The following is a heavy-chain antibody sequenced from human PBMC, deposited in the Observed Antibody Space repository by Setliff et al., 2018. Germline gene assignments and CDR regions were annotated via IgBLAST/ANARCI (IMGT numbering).Heavy chain of an antibody. Sequence: GGSLRLSCAASGYTSSSYAMTWVRQAPGKGLEWVSIISASGDTTYYPGSVKGRFTISRENAKNSLYLQMNSLRAEDTAVYYCARDPFGNPVFDPWGQGTLVTVSS. CDR3: ARDPFGNPVFDP. CDR1: GYTSSSYA. CDR2: ISASGDTT. J-gene: IGHJ5*02. D-gene: IGHD3-10*01. V-gene: IGHV3-23*01.